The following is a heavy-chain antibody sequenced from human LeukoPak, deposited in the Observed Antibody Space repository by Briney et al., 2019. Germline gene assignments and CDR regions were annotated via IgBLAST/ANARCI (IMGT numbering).Heavy chain of an antibody. J-gene: IGHJ4*02. CDR3: AKGLKYYYDSSPSPGMY. V-gene: IGHV3-23*01. Sequence: GGPLRLSCAASGFTFSSYAMSWVRQAPGKGLEWVSAISGSGGSTYYADSVKGRFTISRDNSKNTLYLQMNSLRAEDTAVYYCAKGLKYYYDSSPSPGMYWGQGTLVTVSS. CDR1: GFTFSSYA. CDR2: ISGSGGST. D-gene: IGHD3-22*01.